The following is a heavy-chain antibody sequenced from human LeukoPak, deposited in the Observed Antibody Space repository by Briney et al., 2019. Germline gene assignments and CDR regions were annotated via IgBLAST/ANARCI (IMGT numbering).Heavy chain of an antibody. CDR2: ISGSGGST. D-gene: IGHD2-2*01. Sequence: GSLRLSCAASGFTFSSYAMSWVRQAPGTGLEWVSAISGSGGSTYYADSVKGRFTISRDNSKNTLYLQMNSLRAEDTAVYYCAKAAPIVVVPAALADDFDYWGQGTLVTVSS. CDR1: GFTFSSYA. V-gene: IGHV3-23*01. CDR3: AKAAPIVVVPAALADDFDY. J-gene: IGHJ4*02.